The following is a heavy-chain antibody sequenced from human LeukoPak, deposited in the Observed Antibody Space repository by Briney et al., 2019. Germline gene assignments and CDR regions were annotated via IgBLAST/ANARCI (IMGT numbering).Heavy chain of an antibody. V-gene: IGHV1-2*06. J-gene: IGHJ4*02. Sequence: ASVKVSCKTSGYTFTDYYIHWVRQAPGQGLEWMGRINPNSGGTNYAQKFQGRVTMTRDTSISTAYMELSRLRSDDTAVYYCARAGGLQEDFDYWGQGTLVTVSS. CDR1: GYTFTDYY. CDR3: ARAGGLQEDFDY. D-gene: IGHD5-24*01. CDR2: INPNSGGT.